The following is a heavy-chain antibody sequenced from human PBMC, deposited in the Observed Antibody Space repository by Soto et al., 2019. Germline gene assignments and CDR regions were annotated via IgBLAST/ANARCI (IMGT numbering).Heavy chain of an antibody. CDR2: IYTSGST. Sequence: QVQLQESGPGLVKPSETLSLTCTVSGGSISSYYWSWIRQPAGKGLEWIGRIYTSGSTNYNPSLKSRVNMSVDTSKNQFSLKLSSVTAADTAVYYCARDSREQLVYYYYGMDVWGQGTTVTVSS. CDR3: ARDSREQLVYYYYGMDV. V-gene: IGHV4-4*07. CDR1: GGSISSYY. D-gene: IGHD6-6*01. J-gene: IGHJ6*02.